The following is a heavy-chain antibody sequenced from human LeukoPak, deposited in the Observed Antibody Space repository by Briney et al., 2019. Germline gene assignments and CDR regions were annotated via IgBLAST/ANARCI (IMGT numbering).Heavy chain of an antibody. Sequence: ASVKVSCKASGYTFRSYGVSWIRQAPGQGLEWMGSISIYNGNTKYAENFQGRVTMTTDTSTSAAYMELSSLRSEDTAVYYCARSRFLEWLLFGVYWGQGTLVTVSS. V-gene: IGHV1-18*01. D-gene: IGHD3-3*01. CDR1: GYTFRSYG. J-gene: IGHJ4*02. CDR2: ISIYNGNT. CDR3: ARSRFLEWLLFGVY.